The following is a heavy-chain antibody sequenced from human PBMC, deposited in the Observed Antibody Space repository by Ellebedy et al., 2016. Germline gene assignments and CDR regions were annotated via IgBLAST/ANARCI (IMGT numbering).Heavy chain of an antibody. D-gene: IGHD3-10*01. CDR3: ARSFYYGSGMHGMDV. Sequence: GESLKISCAASGFTFRGDYMHWVRQVPGKGLAWVSRINRDATGADYADSVRGRFAISRDNAKNTLYLQMNSLRAEDTGLYYCARSFYYGSGMHGMDVWGQGTAVTVSS. J-gene: IGHJ6*02. CDR1: GFTFRGDY. CDR2: INRDATGA. V-gene: IGHV3-74*01.